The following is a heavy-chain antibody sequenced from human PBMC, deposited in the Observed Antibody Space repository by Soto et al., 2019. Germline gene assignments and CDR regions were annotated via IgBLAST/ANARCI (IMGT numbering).Heavy chain of an antibody. J-gene: IGHJ4*02. CDR1: GGTFSSYT. CDR2: INPNSGGT. Sequence: ASVKFSCKASGGTFSSYTMHWVRQAPGQGLEWMGWINPNSGGTNYAQKFQGWVTMTRDTSISTAYMELSRLRSDDTAVYYCARVGSTIFHFDYWGQGTLVTVSS. D-gene: IGHD3-3*01. CDR3: ARVGSTIFHFDY. V-gene: IGHV1-2*04.